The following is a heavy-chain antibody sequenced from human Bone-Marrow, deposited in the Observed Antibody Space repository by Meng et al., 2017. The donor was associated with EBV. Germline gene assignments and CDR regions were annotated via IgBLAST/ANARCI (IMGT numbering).Heavy chain of an antibody. CDR2: IYHSGTT. CDR3: ARGSGWYSGY. Sequence: QVKPQTPGPGRGRPSETLSLTCAVSGGSITNSNWRNWVRQPPGKGLEWIGEIYHSGTTNYNPSLKRRVTISVDTSKNQFSLKLSSVTAADTAVYYCARGSGWYSGYWGQGTLVTVSS. J-gene: IGHJ4*02. D-gene: IGHD6-19*01. V-gene: IGHV4-4*02. CDR1: GGSITNSNW.